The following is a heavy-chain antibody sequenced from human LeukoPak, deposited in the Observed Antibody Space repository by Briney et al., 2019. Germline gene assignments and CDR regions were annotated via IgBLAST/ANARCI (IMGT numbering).Heavy chain of an antibody. D-gene: IGHD6-13*01. CDR2: TYYSGST. CDR3: ARGLSDSWSYYFDY. CDR1: GGSISSYY. V-gene: IGHV4-59*01. J-gene: IGHJ4*02. Sequence: SETLSLTCTVSGGSISSYYWSWIRQPPGKGLEWIGYTYYSGSTNYNPSLKSRVTISVDTSKNQFSLKLSSVTAADTAVYYCARGLSDSWSYYFDYWGQGTLVTVSS.